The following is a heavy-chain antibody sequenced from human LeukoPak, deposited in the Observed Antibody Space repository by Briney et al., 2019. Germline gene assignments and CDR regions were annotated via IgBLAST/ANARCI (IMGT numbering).Heavy chain of an antibody. V-gene: IGHV3-30*02. Sequence: GGSLRLSCVASGFTFSTYGMRWVRQAPGKGLEWVAFIRYDGSNKYYADSVKGRFTISRDNSKNTLYLQMNSLRAEDTAVYYCAKDLTGITAAWGQATLVTVSS. CDR1: GFTFSTYG. CDR2: IRYDGSNK. D-gene: IGHD6-13*01. J-gene: IGHJ5*02. CDR3: AKDLTGITAA.